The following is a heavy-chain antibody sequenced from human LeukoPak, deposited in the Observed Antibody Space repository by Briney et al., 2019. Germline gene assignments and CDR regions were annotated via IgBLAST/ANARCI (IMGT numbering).Heavy chain of an antibody. D-gene: IGHD6-6*01. V-gene: IGHV4-39*01. J-gene: IGHJ4*02. CDR1: GGSISSSSYY. Sequence: SETLSLTCTVSGGSISSSSYYWGWIRQPPGKGLEWIGSIYYSGSTYYNPSLKSRATISVDTSKNQFSLKLSSVTAADTAVYYCGGRTRLSSGFDYWGQGTLVTVSS. CDR2: IYYSGST. CDR3: GGRTRLSSGFDY.